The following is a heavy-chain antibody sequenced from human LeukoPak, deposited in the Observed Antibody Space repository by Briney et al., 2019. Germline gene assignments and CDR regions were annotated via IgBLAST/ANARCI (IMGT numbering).Heavy chain of an antibody. CDR1: GYTFSNYD. CDR2: MHADSGQN. D-gene: IGHD2-2*01. Sequence: ASVKVSCKASGYTFSNYDINWGLHAPGQGREWMGWMHADSGQNGYAQTFQGRITLTRDTSINTAYMELSSLRSEDPATYYCARYFRQRPNAFDMWGQGTVVTVS. V-gene: IGHV1-8*02. CDR3: ARYFRQRPNAFDM. J-gene: IGHJ3*02.